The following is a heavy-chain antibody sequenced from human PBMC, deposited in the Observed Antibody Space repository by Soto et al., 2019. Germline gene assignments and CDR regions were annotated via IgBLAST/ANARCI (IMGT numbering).Heavy chain of an antibody. CDR2: IYYSGST. CDR3: ASSPPNYYYYYMDV. J-gene: IGHJ6*03. CDR1: GGSISSSSYY. V-gene: IGHV4-39*01. Sequence: PSETLSLTCTVSGGSISSSSYYWGWIRQPPGKGLEWIGSIYYSGSTYYNPSLKSRVTISVDTSKNQFSLKLSSVTAADTAVYYCASSPPNYYYYYMDVSGKGTTVTVSS.